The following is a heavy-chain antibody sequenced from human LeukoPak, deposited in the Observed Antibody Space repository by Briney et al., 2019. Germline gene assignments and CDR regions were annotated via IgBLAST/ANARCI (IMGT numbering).Heavy chain of an antibody. Sequence: PGGSLRLSCAASGFFFSSYWMSWVRQAPGKGLEWVANINQAGSEKYYVDSVMGRFTISRDNAKNSLFLQMNSLRAEDTAVYFCARVVVGVTNRFDPWGQGTLVIVSS. CDR1: GFFFSSYW. V-gene: IGHV3-7*05. J-gene: IGHJ5*02. D-gene: IGHD2-15*01. CDR3: ARVVVGVTNRFDP. CDR2: INQAGSEK.